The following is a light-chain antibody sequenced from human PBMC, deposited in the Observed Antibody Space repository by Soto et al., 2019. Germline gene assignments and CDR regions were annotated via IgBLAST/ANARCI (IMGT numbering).Light chain of an antibody. V-gene: IGKV1-33*01. J-gene: IGKJ3*01. CDR2: GAS. CDR3: QHYDNLPPFT. Sequence: DIQMTQSPSSLSASVGASVSITCQASQDIRTSLSWFQQKAGRAPKLLIYGASNLETGVPSRFRGSGSGRDFTFTISSLQPEDIATYYCQHYDNLPPFTFGPGTKVDIK. CDR1: QDIRTS.